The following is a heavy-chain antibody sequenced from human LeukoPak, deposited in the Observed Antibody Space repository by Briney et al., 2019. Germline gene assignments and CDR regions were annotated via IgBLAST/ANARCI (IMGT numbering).Heavy chain of an antibody. CDR3: ARDVSMDV. Sequence: GGSLRLSCAASGFTFSTYFMSWVRQAPGKGLEWVANLHPDGSHQYYVDSVRGRFTISRDNAKNSLYLQMNSLRAEDTAVYYCARDVSMDVWGQGTTVAVSS. CDR1: GFTFSTYF. D-gene: IGHD3-3*02. CDR2: LHPDGSHQ. V-gene: IGHV3-7*01. J-gene: IGHJ6*02.